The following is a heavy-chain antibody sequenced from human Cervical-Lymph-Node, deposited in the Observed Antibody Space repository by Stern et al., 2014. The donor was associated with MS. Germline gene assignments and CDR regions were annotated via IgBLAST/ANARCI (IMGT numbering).Heavy chain of an antibody. Sequence: EVQLVESGGNLGQPRGSLRLSCAASGFNLRDYSMSWVRQAPGKGLEWVSFVSNTGTAIYYADSVKGRFTISRDMASNSLYLQMNSLRDEDTAVYFCVRTWRENTFDSWGQGILVTVSS. CDR2: VSNTGTAI. V-gene: IGHV3-48*02. D-gene: IGHD5-24*01. CDR1: GFNLRDYS. J-gene: IGHJ4*02. CDR3: VRTWRENTFDS.